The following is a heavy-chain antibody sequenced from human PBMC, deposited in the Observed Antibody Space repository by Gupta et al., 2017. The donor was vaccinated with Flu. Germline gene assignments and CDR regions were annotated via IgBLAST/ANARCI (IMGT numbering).Heavy chain of an antibody. D-gene: IGHD2-2*02. CDR2: INHSGST. J-gene: IGHJ6*02. V-gene: IGHV4-34*01. Sequence: QVQLQQWGAGLLKPSETLSLTCAVYGGSFSGYYWRWIRQPPGKGLEWIGEINHSGSTNYNPSLKSRVTISVDTSKNQFSLKLSSVTAADTAVYYCAIGTGYCSSTSCYTEGGYYYGMDVWGQGTTVTVSS. CDR3: AIGTGYCSSTSCYTEGGYYYGMDV. CDR1: GGSFSGYY.